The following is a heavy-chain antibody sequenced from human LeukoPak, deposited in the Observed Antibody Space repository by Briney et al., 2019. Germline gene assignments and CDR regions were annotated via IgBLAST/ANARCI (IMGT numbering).Heavy chain of an antibody. D-gene: IGHD3-16*01. CDR3: AIIAGGTQGIDY. Sequence: SETLSLTCAVYGGSFSGYYWSWIRQPPGKGLEWIGEINHSGSTNYNPSLKSRVTTSVDTSKNQFSLKLSSVTAADTAVYYCAIIAGGTQGIDYWGQGTLVTVSS. J-gene: IGHJ4*02. CDR2: INHSGST. V-gene: IGHV4-34*01. CDR1: GGSFSGYY.